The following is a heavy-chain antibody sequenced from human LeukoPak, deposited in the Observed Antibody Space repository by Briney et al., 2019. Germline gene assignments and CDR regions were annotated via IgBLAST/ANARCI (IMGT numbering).Heavy chain of an antibody. CDR2: IKQDGSEK. CDR3: ARVMASVPGTYYYYYYMDV. V-gene: IGHV3-7*01. D-gene: IGHD2-8*01. Sequence: GGSLRLSCAASGFTFSSYWMSWVRQAPGKGLEWVANIKQDGSEKYYVDSVKGRFTISIDNAKNSLYLQMNSLRAEDTAVYYCARVMASVPGTYYYYYYMDVWGKGTTVTVSS. J-gene: IGHJ6*03. CDR1: GFTFSSYW.